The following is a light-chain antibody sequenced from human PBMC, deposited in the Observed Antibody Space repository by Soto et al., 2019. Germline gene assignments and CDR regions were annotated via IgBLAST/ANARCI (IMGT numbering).Light chain of an antibody. V-gene: IGKV1-9*01. CDR1: QGISSH. CDR3: QQLNSYPLS. Sequence: DIQLTQSPSFLSASVGDRVTITCRASQGISSHLAWYQQKPGKAPKLLIYAASTLQSGVPSRFRGSGSGTEFTLTISSLQPGDSATSYCQQLNSYPLSFGGGTKVEI. CDR2: AAS. J-gene: IGKJ4*01.